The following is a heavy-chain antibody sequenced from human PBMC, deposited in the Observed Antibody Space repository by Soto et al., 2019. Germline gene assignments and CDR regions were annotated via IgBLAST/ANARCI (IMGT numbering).Heavy chain of an antibody. Sequence: GESLKISCKGSGYSFTSYWIGWVRQMPGKGLEWMGIIYPGDSDTRYSPSFQGQVTTSADKSISTAYLQWSSLKASDTAMYYCARVGGHDPRYYGMDVWGQGTTVTVSS. CDR2: IYPGDSDT. CDR1: GYSFTSYW. CDR3: ARVGGHDPRYYGMDV. V-gene: IGHV5-51*01. D-gene: IGHD3-10*01. J-gene: IGHJ6*02.